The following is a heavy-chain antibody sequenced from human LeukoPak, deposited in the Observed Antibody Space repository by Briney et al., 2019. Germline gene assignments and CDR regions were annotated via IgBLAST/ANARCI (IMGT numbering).Heavy chain of an antibody. CDR1: GFTFSSFA. V-gene: IGHV3-48*03. CDR2: ISSSGSTI. CDR3: AELGITMIGGV. Sequence: PGGSLRLSCVPSGFTFSSFAMNWVRQAPGKGLEWVSYISSSGSTIYYADSVKGRFTISRDNAKNSLYLQMNSLRAEDTAVYYCAELGITMIGGVWGKGTTVTISS. D-gene: IGHD3-10*02. J-gene: IGHJ6*04.